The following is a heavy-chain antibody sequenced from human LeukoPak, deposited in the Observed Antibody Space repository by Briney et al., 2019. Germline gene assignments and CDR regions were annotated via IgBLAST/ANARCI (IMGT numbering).Heavy chain of an antibody. CDR1: GYTFTGYY. Sequence: GASVKVSCKASGYTFTGYYMHWVRQAPRQGLEWMGWISAYNGNTNYAQKLQGRVTMTTDTSTSTAYMELRSLRSDDTAVYYCARVVRAMNYYFDYWGQGTLVTVSS. CDR3: ARVVRAMNYYFDY. V-gene: IGHV1-18*04. CDR2: ISAYNGNT. D-gene: IGHD2-2*01. J-gene: IGHJ4*02.